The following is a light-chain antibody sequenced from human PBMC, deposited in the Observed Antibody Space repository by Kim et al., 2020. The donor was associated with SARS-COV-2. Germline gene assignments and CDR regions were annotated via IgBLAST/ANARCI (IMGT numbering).Light chain of an antibody. CDR2: DVT. V-gene: IGLV2-11*01. CDR3: CSYAGDYVI. J-gene: IGLJ2*01. Sequence: QSALTQPRSVSGSPGQSVTISCTGASNNIGFYNYVSWYQHHPGRAPKLIIYDVTKRPSGVPDRFSGSKSGNTASLTVSGLQSEDVADYYCCSYAGDYVIFGGGTQLTVL. CDR1: SNNIGFYNY.